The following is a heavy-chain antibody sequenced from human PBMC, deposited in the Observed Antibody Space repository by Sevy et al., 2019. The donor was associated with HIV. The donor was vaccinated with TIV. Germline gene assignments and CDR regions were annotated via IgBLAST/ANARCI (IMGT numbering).Heavy chain of an antibody. Sequence: GGSLRLSCSPSGFIFGDYTVSWVRQAPGKGLEWIAFIRGKRNGETKEYAACLRGRFTISSDDSKSIAYLQMNSLKTADTAVYYCTRVEGAADWGLDVWGQGTTVTVSS. CDR3: TRVEGAADWGLDV. J-gene: IGHJ6*02. CDR2: IRGKRNGETK. CDR1: GFIFGDYT. D-gene: IGHD2-21*02. V-gene: IGHV3-49*04.